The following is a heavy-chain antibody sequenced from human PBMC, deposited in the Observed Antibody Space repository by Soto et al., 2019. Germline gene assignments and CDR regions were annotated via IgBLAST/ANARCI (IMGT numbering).Heavy chain of an antibody. J-gene: IGHJ4*02. V-gene: IGHV3-30-3*01. CDR2: ISYDGSNK. CDR1: GFTFSSYA. CDR3: ARDQTLVPAAIGLDY. Sequence: QVQLVESGGGVVQPGRSLRLSCAASGFTFSSYAMHWVRQAPGKGLEWVAVISYDGSNKYHADSVKGRFTISRDNSKNTLYLQMNSLRAEDTAVYYSARDQTLVPAAIGLDYWGQGTLVTVSS. D-gene: IGHD2-2*01.